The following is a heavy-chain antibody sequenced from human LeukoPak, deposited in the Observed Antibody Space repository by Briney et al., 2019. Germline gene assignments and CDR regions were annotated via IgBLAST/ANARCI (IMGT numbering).Heavy chain of an antibody. CDR2: VSSGSHTSVGDS. V-gene: IGHV3-23*01. CDR3: ARDPWGGNFDV. J-gene: IGHJ3*01. CDR1: GFTLSSYA. Sequence: GGSLRLSCAASGFTLSSYAMTWVRQAPGKGLEWVSVVSSGSHTSVGDSYYANSVKGRFIISRDNSKNTLYLQMNRLRAEDTAVYYCARDPWGGNFDVWGQGTMVTVSS. D-gene: IGHD3-16*01.